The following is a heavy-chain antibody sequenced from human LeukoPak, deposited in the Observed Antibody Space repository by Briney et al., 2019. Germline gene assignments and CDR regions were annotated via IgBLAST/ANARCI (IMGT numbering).Heavy chain of an antibody. D-gene: IGHD3-16*02. V-gene: IGHV4-59*01. CDR1: GGSISSYH. J-gene: IGHJ4*02. CDR3: ARTYYDYIWGSYLHFDY. CDR2: IYYSGST. Sequence: SETLSLTCTVSGGSISSYHWSWIRQPPGKGLEWIGYIYYSGSTNYNPSLKSRVTISVDTSKNQFSLKLSSVTAADTAVYYCARTYYDYIWGSYLHFDYWGQGTLVTVSS.